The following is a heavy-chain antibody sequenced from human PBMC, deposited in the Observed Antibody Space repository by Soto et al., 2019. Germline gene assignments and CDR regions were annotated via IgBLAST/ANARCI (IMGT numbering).Heavy chain of an antibody. CDR3: ARDHSRMVRGVSNWFDP. CDR2: IYYSGST. CDR1: GGSISSGGYY. Sequence: QVQLQESGPGLVKPSQTLSLTCTVSGGSISSGGYYWSWIRQHPGKGLEWIGYIYYSGSTYYNPSLKSRVTISVDTSKNQFSLKLSSVTAADTAVYYCARDHSRMVRGVSNWFDPWGQGTLVTVSS. D-gene: IGHD3-10*01. J-gene: IGHJ5*02. V-gene: IGHV4-31*03.